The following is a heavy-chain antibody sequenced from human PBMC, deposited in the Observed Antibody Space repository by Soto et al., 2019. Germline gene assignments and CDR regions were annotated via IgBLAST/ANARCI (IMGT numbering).Heavy chain of an antibody. CDR3: AREVVTETTLGYFDV. J-gene: IGHJ4*02. D-gene: IGHD2-21*02. CDR2: IIPMVDTT. CDR1: GCSFSSDA. V-gene: IGHV1-69*06. Sequence: QVHLVQSGPEVREPGSSVKVSCKASGCSFSSDAITWVRQDPGQGLEWIGEIIPMVDTTNYAPELQGRVTITADTATTTVYMEVNRLTPDDTAGYYCAREVVTETTLGYFDVWGQGALFNVSS.